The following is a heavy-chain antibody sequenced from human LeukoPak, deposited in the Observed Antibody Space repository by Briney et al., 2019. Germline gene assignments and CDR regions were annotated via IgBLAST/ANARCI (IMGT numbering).Heavy chain of an antibody. V-gene: IGHV3-9*01. Sequence: QPGRSLRLSCAASGFTFDDYAMHWVRQAPGKGLEWVSGISWNSGSIGYADSVKGRFTISRDNAKNSLYLQMNSLRAEDTALYYCAKGRDDSSGYYPVSLYYFDYWGQGTLVTVSS. J-gene: IGHJ4*02. CDR1: GFTFDDYA. CDR3: AKGRDDSSGYYPVSLYYFDY. D-gene: IGHD3-22*01. CDR2: ISWNSGSI.